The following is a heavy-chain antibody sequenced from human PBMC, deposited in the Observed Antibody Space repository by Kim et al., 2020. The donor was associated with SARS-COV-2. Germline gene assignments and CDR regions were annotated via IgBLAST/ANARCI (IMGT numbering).Heavy chain of an antibody. CDR3: AAGGSGSDWYFDL. V-gene: IGHV1-58*01. CDR1: GFTFTSSA. Sequence: SVKVSCKASGFTFTSSAVQWVRQARGQRLEWIGWIVVGSGNTNYAQKFQERVTITRDMSTSTAYMELSSLRSEDTAVYYCAAGGSGSDWYFDLWGRGTLVTVSS. CDR2: IVVGSGNT. D-gene: IGHD3-10*01. J-gene: IGHJ2*01.